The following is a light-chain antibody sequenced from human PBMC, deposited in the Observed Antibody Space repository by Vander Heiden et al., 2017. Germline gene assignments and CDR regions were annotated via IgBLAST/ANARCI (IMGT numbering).Light chain of an antibody. V-gene: IGKV4-1*01. CDR1: QSVIYSSNDKNY. CDR3: QQYYSTPYT. J-gene: IGKJ2*01. Sequence: DIVMTQSPDSLAVSLGERATINCKSSQSVIYSSNDKNYLAWYQQKAGQPPKLLIYWASTREFGVPDRFSGSGSGTDFTLTISSPQAEDVAVYYCQQYYSTPYTFGQGTKV. CDR2: WAS.